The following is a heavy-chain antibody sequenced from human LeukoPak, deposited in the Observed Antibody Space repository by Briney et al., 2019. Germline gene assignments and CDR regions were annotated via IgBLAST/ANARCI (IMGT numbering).Heavy chain of an antibody. V-gene: IGHV3-21*01. CDR2: ISSSRSYI. J-gene: IGHJ6*02. Sequence: GGSLRLSCAASGFTFSSYSMNWVRQAPGKGLEWVSSISSSRSYIYYADSVKGRFTISRDNAKNSLYLQMSSLRAEDTAVYYCAREGGVRGMDVWGQGTTVTVSS. CDR3: AREGGVRGMDV. CDR1: GFTFSSYS. D-gene: IGHD3-10*01.